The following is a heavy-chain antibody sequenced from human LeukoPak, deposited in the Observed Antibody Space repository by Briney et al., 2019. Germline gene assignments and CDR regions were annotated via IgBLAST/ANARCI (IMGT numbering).Heavy chain of an antibody. J-gene: IGHJ5*02. CDR2: ILPLVGRL. CDR3: LRISYDYDWFDP. CDR1: GGTFSDYS. V-gene: IGHV1-69*02. D-gene: IGHD5-12*01. Sequence: GGSVKVSCKAPGGTFSDYSISWVRQAPGQGLEWMGRILPLVGRLHYAQKFRGRFTLTADKSTTTVYMELSSLRSEDTAVYYFLRISYDYDWFDPWGEGTLVTVSS.